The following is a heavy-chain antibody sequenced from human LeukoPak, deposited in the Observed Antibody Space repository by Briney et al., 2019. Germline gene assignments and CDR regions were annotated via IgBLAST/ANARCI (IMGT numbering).Heavy chain of an antibody. CDR3: ARDHRPGGGTAKAPAV. D-gene: IGHD5-18*01. V-gene: IGHV3-30-3*01. J-gene: IGHJ4*02. CDR2: ISYDGSIK. CDR1: GFTFSSYA. Sequence: LPGGSLRLSCAASGFTFSSYAMHWVRQAPGKGLEWVAVISYDGSIKYYADSVKGRFTISRDNSKNTLYLQMNSLRSDTAVYYCARDHRPGGGTAKAPAVWGQGTLVTVSS.